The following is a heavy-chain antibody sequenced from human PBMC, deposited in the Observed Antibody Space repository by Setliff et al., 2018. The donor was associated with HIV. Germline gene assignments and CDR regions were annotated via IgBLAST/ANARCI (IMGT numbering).Heavy chain of an antibody. D-gene: IGHD3-9*01. CDR1: GFSFVSYA. CDR3: ARAGIWTGSEHFYYMDV. J-gene: IGHJ6*03. Sequence: GGSLRLSCAASGFSFVSYALSWVRQAPGKGLEWVSAISGGGAAKYYADSVKGRFTISRDRSRNTLYLQMDSLRAEDTAVYYCARAGIWTGSEHFYYMDVWGKGTSVTVS. CDR2: ISGGGAAK. V-gene: IGHV3-23*01.